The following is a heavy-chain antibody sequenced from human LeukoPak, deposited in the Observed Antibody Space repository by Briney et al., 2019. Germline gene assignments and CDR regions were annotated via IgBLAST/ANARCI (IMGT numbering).Heavy chain of an antibody. Sequence: GGSLRLSRAASGFTFSSYSMNWVRQAPGKGLEWVSGIIGSGGSTYYADSVKGRFTISRDNSKNTLYLQMNSLRAEDTAIYYCAKAGCTNIVCYLNSWGQGTLVTVSS. D-gene: IGHD2-8*01. J-gene: IGHJ4*02. CDR2: IIGSGGST. CDR1: GFTFSSYS. CDR3: AKAGCTNIVCYLNS. V-gene: IGHV3-23*01.